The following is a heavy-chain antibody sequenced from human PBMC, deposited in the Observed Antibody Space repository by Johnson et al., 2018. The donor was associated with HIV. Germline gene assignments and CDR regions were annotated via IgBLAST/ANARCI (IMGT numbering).Heavy chain of an antibody. D-gene: IGHD4-17*01. V-gene: IGHV3-20*04. CDR2: INWSGGST. CDR3: AGGHEYGDHAFYI. J-gene: IGHJ3*02. Sequence: VQLVESGGGVVRPGGSLRLSCAASGFTFDDYGIHWVRQAPGKGLEWVSGINWSGGSTGYAGSVQGRFTISRDNAKNSLYLQMNSLRAEDTAVYYCAGGHEYGDHAFYIWGQGTMVTVSS. CDR1: GFTFDDYG.